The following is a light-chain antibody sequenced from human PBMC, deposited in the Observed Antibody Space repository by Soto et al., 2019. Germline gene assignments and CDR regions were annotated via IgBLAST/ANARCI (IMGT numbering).Light chain of an antibody. Sequence: EIVLTQSPGTLSLSPGERATLSCGASQSVISNYLAWYQQKPGQAPRLLIYGTSSRATGIPDKFSGSGSGTDFTLTINRLEPEDVAVYYCHQYGSSPRTFGQVTKVEIK. V-gene: IGKV3-20*01. CDR1: QSVISNY. CDR3: HQYGSSPRT. J-gene: IGKJ1*01. CDR2: GTS.